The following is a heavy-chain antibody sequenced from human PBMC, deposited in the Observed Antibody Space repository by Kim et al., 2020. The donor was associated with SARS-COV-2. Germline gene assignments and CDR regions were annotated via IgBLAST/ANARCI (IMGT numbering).Heavy chain of an antibody. D-gene: IGHD1-26*01. Sequence: ASVKVSCKASGYTFTSYDINWVRQATGQGLEWMGWMNPNSGNTGYAQKFQGRVTMTRNTSISTAYMELSSLRSEDMAVYYCARDPPYSGSYSGPDDAFDIWGQGTMVTVSS. J-gene: IGHJ3*02. CDR3: ARDPPYSGSYSGPDDAFDI. V-gene: IGHV1-8*01. CDR1: GYTFTSYD. CDR2: MNPNSGNT.